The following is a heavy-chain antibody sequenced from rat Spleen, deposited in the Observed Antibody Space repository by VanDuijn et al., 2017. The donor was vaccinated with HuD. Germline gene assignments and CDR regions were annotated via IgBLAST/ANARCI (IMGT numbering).Heavy chain of an antibody. V-gene: IGHV5-29*01. CDR1: GLSFSNYD. CDR2: ISYDGTAT. D-gene: IGHD1-9*01. CDR3: ARWTYYGYNPLFDY. J-gene: IGHJ2*01. Sequence: EVQLVESGGGLVQPGGSLRLSCAASGLSFSNYDMAWVRQAPTKGLEWVASISYDGTATYYRDSVKGRFPISRDNAKSTLYLQMDSLRSEDTATYYCARWTYYGYNPLFDYWGQGVMVTVSS.